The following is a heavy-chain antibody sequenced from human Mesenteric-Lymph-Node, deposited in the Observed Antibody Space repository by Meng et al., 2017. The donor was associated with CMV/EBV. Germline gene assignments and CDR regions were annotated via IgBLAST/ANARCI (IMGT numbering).Heavy chain of an antibody. CDR2: IRSDGSNK. Sequence: GESLKISCAASGFTFSSYGMHWVRQAPGKGLEWVAFIRSDGSNKYYADSVKGRFTISRDNAKNMVFLQVNSLRAEEDTAVYYCARGRHKYCGGDCSDAFDIWGQGTMVTVSS. CDR3: ARGRHKYCGGDCSDAFDI. J-gene: IGHJ3*02. V-gene: IGHV3-30*02. D-gene: IGHD2-21*01. CDR1: GFTFSSYG.